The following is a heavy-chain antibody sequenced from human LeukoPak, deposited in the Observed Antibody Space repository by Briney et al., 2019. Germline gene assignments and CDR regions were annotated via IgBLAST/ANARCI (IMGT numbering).Heavy chain of an antibody. D-gene: IGHD4-23*01. J-gene: IGHJ1*01. Sequence: ASVKVSCKASGYTFTSYYMHWVRQAPGQGLEWMGGIIPIFGTANYAQKFQGRVTITADKSTSTAYMELSSLRSEDTAVYYCARDVGPPDYGGNGEYFQHWGQGTLVTVSS. CDR2: IIPIFGTA. V-gene: IGHV1-69*06. CDR1: GYTFTSYY. CDR3: ARDVGPPDYGGNGEYFQH.